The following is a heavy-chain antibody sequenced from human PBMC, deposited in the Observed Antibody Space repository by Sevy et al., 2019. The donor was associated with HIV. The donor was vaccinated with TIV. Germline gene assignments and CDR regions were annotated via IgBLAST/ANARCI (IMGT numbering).Heavy chain of an antibody. CDR2: ISSNGGST. CDR1: GFTFSSYA. Sequence: GGSLRLSCSASGFTFSSYAMHWVRQAPGKGLEYVSAISSNGGSTYYADSVKGRFTTSRDNSKNTLYLQMSSLRAEDTAVYYCVKASGYSSGWSYFDYWGQGTLVTVSS. CDR3: VKASGYSSGWSYFDY. D-gene: IGHD6-19*01. J-gene: IGHJ4*02. V-gene: IGHV3-64D*06.